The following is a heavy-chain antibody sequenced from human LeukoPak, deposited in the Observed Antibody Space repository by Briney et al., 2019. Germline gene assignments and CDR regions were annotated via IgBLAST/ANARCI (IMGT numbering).Heavy chain of an antibody. D-gene: IGHD6-19*01. V-gene: IGHV3-21*01. CDR2: ISSGSSYI. CDR1: GFTFSSYS. Sequence: GGSLRLSCAAPGFTFSSYSMNWVRQAPGKGLEWVSSISSGSSYIYYADSVKGRFTISRDNAKNSLYLQMNSLRAEDTAVYYCARGPYSSGRRGQSDYWGQGTLVTVSS. CDR3: ARGPYSSGRRGQSDY. J-gene: IGHJ4*02.